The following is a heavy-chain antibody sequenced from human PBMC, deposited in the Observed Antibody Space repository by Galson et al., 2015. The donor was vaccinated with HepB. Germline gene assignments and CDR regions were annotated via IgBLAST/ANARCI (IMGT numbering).Heavy chain of an antibody. V-gene: IGHV1-18*01. J-gene: IGHJ3*02. CDR1: GYTFTSYG. CDR3: AGVYLAPRSAFDI. Sequence: SVKVSCKASGYTFTSYGISWVRQAPGQGLEWMGWISAYNGNTNYAQKLQGRVTMTTDTSTSTAYMELRSLRSDDTVVYYCAGVYLAPRSAFDIWGQGTMVTVSS. D-gene: IGHD1-20*01. CDR2: ISAYNGNT.